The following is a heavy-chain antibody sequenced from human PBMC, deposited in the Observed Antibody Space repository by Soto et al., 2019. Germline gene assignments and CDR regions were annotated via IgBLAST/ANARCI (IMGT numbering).Heavy chain of an antibody. CDR2: IWYDGSNK. CDR1: GFTFSSYG. D-gene: IGHD6-19*01. V-gene: IGHV3-33*01. J-gene: IGHJ4*02. Sequence: GGSLILSCAASGFTFSSYGMHWVRQAPGKGLEWVAVIWYDGSNKYYADSVKGRFTISRDNSKNTLYLQMNSLRAEDTAVYYCARKFRYSSGWAYIDYWGQGTLVTVSS. CDR3: ARKFRYSSGWAYIDY.